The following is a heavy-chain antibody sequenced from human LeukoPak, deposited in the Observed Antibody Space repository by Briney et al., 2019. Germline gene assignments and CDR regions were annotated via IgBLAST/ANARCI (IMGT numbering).Heavy chain of an antibody. Sequence: ASVKVSCKASGYTFTSYGISWVRQAPGQGLEWMGWISAYNGNTNYAQKLQGRVTMTTDTSTSTAYMELRSLRSDDTAVYYCARDPDYDFYYYYYGMDVWGQGTTVTVSS. D-gene: IGHD3-3*01. V-gene: IGHV1-18*01. CDR2: ISAYNGNT. CDR1: GYTFTSYG. CDR3: ARDPDYDFYYYYYGMDV. J-gene: IGHJ6*02.